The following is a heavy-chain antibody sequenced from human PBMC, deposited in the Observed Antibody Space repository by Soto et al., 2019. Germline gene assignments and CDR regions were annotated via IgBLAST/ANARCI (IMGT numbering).Heavy chain of an antibody. V-gene: IGHV3-30*03. D-gene: IGHD2-21*02. CDR2: ISYDGSNK. Sequence: PGGSLRLSCAASGFTFSSYGMHWVRQAPGKGLEWVAVISYDGSNKYYADSVKGRFTISRDNSKNTLYLQMNSLRAEDTAVYYCALVVTAMHDAFDIWGQGTMVTVSS. CDR3: ALVVTAMHDAFDI. CDR1: GFTFSSYG. J-gene: IGHJ3*02.